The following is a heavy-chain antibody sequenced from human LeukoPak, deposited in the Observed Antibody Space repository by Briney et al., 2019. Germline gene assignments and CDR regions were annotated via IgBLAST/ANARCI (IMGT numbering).Heavy chain of an antibody. CDR1: GGSISSGGYY. Sequence: PSETLSLTCTVSGGSISSGGYYWSWIRQHPGKGLEWIGYIYYSGSTYYNPSLKSRVTISVDTSKNQFSLKLSSVTAADTAVYYCARGGYDSRAHAFDIWGQGTMVTVSS. V-gene: IGHV4-31*03. J-gene: IGHJ3*02. CDR2: IYYSGST. D-gene: IGHD3-22*01. CDR3: ARGGYDSRAHAFDI.